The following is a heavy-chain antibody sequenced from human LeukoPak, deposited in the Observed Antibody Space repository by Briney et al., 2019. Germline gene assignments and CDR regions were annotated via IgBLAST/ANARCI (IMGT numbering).Heavy chain of an antibody. J-gene: IGHJ4*02. CDR3: ARENSGSYREFDY. CDR2: IYTSGST. Sequence: SSETLSLTCTFSGGSISSYYWSWIRQSAGKGLEWIGRIYTSGSTNYNASLKSRVSMSVDTSKNQFSLKLSSVTAADTAVFYCARENSGSYREFDYWGQGTLVTVSS. D-gene: IGHD1-26*01. V-gene: IGHV4-4*07. CDR1: GGSISSYY.